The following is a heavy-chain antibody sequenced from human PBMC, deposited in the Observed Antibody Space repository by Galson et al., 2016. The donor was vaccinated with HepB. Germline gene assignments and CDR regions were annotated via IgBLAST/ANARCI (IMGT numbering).Heavy chain of an antibody. Sequence: CAISGDSVSSNIAGWHWIRQSPSRGLEWLGRTFYRSNWQTDYAESVRSRITINADTSKNQFSLHLSSVTPEDTAVYYCARSYLLGRGFGWWGQGTLVTVSS. J-gene: IGHJ4*02. CDR3: ARSYLLGRGFGW. V-gene: IGHV6-1*01. CDR1: GDSVSSNIAG. CDR2: TFYRSNWQT. D-gene: IGHD3-3*01.